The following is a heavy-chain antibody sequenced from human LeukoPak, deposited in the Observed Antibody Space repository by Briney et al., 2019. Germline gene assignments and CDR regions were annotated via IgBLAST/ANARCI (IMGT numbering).Heavy chain of an antibody. J-gene: IGHJ4*02. D-gene: IGHD6-19*01. CDR2: IYSSGST. V-gene: IGHV4-4*07. CDR3: ARVTDSSGWYALDY. Sequence: SETLSLTCTVSGCAISSYHWSWIREPAGKGLEWVGRIYSSGSTKYNPSIKSRVTMSVDTSKNQFSLKLSSVAAADTAVYYCARVTDSSGWYALDYWGQGTLVTVSS. CDR1: GCAISSYH.